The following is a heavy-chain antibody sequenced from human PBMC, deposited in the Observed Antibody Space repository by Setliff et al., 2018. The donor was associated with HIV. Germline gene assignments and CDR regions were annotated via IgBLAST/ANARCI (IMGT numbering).Heavy chain of an antibody. CDR1: GYTFTTYS. CDR2: INTKTGNP. J-gene: IGHJ1*01. Sequence: ASVKVSCKASGYTFTTYSMNWVRQAPGQGLEWMGWINTKTGNPTYAQGFTGRFVFSLDTSVSTAYLQINSLKAEDTAVYYCIRDSVNNVQHWGQGTLVTVSS. V-gene: IGHV7-4-1*02. CDR3: IRDSVNNVQH. D-gene: IGHD4-17*01.